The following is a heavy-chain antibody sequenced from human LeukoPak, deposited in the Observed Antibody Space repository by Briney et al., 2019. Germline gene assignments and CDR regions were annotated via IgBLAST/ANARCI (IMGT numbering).Heavy chain of an antibody. CDR2: IYYSGST. J-gene: IGHJ6*02. CDR1: GGSISSSSYY. D-gene: IGHD2-8*01. Sequence: KPSETLSLTCTVSGGSISSSSYYWGWIRQPPGKGLEWIGYIYYSGSTYYNPSLKSRVTISVDTSKNQFSLKLSSVTAADTAVYYCARARNGAQRHYYYYYGMDVWGQGTTVTVSS. V-gene: IGHV4-31*03. CDR3: ARARNGAQRHYYYYYGMDV.